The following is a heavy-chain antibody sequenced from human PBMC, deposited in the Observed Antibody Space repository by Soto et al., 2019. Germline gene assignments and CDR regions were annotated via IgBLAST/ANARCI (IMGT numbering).Heavy chain of an antibody. V-gene: IGHV4-39*01. CDR3: ASVSILGVLRYLGPKRAGGFDP. J-gene: IGHJ5*02. CDR2: IYYDGNT. Sequence: PSETLSLTCTVSGDSVTGDSHYWGWIRQPPGKGLESIANIYYDGNTYYNPSLKGRVTISLDTSKNQFSLKLSSVTAADTVVFYCASVSILGVLRYLGPKRAGGFDPWGQGTLVTVSS. D-gene: IGHD3-9*01. CDR1: GDSVTGDSHY.